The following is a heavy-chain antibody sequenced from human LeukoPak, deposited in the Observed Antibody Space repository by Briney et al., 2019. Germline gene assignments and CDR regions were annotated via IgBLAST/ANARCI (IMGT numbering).Heavy chain of an antibody. V-gene: IGHV4-39*01. Sequence: PSETLSLTCTVSGGSISSSSYYWGWIRQPPGKGLEWIGSIYYSGSTYYNPSLKSRVTISVDTSKNQFSLKLSSVTAADTAVYYCDARSIAVAANYMDVWGKGTTVTISS. CDR1: GGSISSSSYY. CDR3: DARSIAVAANYMDV. CDR2: IYYSGST. J-gene: IGHJ6*03. D-gene: IGHD6-19*01.